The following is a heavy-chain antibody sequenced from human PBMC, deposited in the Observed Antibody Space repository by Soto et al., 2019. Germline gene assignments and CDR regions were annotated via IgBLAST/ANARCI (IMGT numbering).Heavy chain of an antibody. CDR3: ATSGGGWYLY. CDR2: LNPNSGNT. CDR1: GYTFTSYD. J-gene: IGHJ4*02. Sequence: QVQLVQSGAEVKKPGASVKVSCKASGYTFTSYDINWVRQATGQGLEWMGWLNPNSGNTGFAQKFQGRATLTRNTSVNTAYIELSSLRSDDTAIYYCATSGGGWYLYWGQGTLVTVSS. D-gene: IGHD6-19*01. V-gene: IGHV1-8*01.